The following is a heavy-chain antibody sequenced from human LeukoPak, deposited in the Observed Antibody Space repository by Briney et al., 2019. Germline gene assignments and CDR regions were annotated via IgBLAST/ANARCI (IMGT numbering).Heavy chain of an antibody. CDR1: GGPISNYY. D-gene: IGHD3-16*01. V-gene: IGHV4-59*08. Sequence: PSETLSLTCTVSGGPISNYYWNWIRQPPGKGVVWIGYIHYSGNTNYNPSLRSRVTISVDTSKNQLSLKLSSVTAADTAVYYCARMIPATLNVDFWGQGTLVTVSS. CDR2: IHYSGNT. J-gene: IGHJ4*02. CDR3: ARMIPATLNVDF.